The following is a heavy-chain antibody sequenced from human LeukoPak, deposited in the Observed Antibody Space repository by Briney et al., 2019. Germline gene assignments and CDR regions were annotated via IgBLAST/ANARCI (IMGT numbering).Heavy chain of an antibody. V-gene: IGHV1-18*01. CDR2: ISAYNGNT. CDR1: GYTFTSYG. Sequence: ASVTVSCMASGYTFTSYGISWVGPAPGQGLEWVGWISAYNGNTNYAQKPQGRVTITTDTSTRTAYMELRSLGSGGPAVYYCARDAIVVVPAAYDFRSGYYNPSAAFDIWGQGTMVTVSS. D-gene: IGHD3-3*01. CDR3: ARDAIVVVPAAYDFRSGYYNPSAAFDI. J-gene: IGHJ3*02.